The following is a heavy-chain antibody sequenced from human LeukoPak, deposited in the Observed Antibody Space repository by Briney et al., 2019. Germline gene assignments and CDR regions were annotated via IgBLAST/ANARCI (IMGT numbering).Heavy chain of an antibody. D-gene: IGHD1-26*01. Sequence: PGGSLRLSCAASGVTFSSYEMNSVREAPGEGLEWVSYISSSGSTIYYADSVKGRFTISRDNAKNSLYLQMNSLRAEDTAVYYCARDRYRSFDYWGQGTLVTVSS. CDR3: ARDRYRSFDY. CDR1: GVTFSSYE. V-gene: IGHV3-48*03. J-gene: IGHJ4*02. CDR2: ISSSGSTI.